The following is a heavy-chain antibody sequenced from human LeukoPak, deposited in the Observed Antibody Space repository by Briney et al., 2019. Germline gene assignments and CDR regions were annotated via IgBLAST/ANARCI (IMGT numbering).Heavy chain of an antibody. CDR3: ARGLTDEHQLILHWFDP. CDR2: ISPNSGGT. D-gene: IGHD2-2*01. Sequence: GASVKVSCKASGYTFTGYYIHWVRQAPGQGLEWMGWISPNSGGTNYAQKFQGRVTMTRGTSITTAYMELSRLISDDTAVYYCARGLTDEHQLILHWFDPWGQGTLVTVSS. CDR1: GYTFTGYY. J-gene: IGHJ5*02. V-gene: IGHV1-2*02.